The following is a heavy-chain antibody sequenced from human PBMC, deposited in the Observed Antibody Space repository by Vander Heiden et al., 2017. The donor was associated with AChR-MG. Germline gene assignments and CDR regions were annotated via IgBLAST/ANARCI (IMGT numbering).Heavy chain of an antibody. CDR1: GDSISSSTHC. CDR3: ARQARYYGSGKVDY. J-gene: IGHJ4*02. D-gene: IGHD3-10*01. CDR2: IFYGGST. Sequence: LQLQESGPGLVKPSETLSLTCTVSGDSISSSTHCWAWIRQPPGKGLECIGTIFYGGSTYYNPSLKSRVTMSVDTSKNQFFLKLSSVTAADTAVYYCARQARYYGSGKVDYWGQGTRVTVSS. V-gene: IGHV4-39*01.